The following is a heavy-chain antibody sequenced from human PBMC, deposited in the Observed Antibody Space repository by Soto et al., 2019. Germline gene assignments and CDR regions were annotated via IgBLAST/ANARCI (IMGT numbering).Heavy chain of an antibody. D-gene: IGHD2-15*01. Sequence: PGGSLRLSCAASGFSFRNYAMSWVRQAPGKGLEWISTLTGSSSNIYYADSVKGRFAISRDNSRNTLYLQMNSLTAEDTAVYYCAKDLGIVVVVAANYGMDVWGQGTTVTVSS. CDR3: AKDLGIVVVVAANYGMDV. CDR2: LTGSSSNI. J-gene: IGHJ6*02. CDR1: GFSFRNYA. V-gene: IGHV3-23*01.